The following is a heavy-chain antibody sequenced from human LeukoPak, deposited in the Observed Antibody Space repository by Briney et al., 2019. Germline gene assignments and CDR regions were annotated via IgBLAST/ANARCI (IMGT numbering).Heavy chain of an antibody. CDR1: GFTFSDYY. CDR2: ISSSGSTI. Sequence: GGSLRLSCAASGFTFSDYYMSWIRQAPGKGLEWVSYISSSGSTIYYADSVKGRFTISRDNSKNTLYLQMNSLRAEDTAVYYCVRGGRRTLVVVATKGGVDYWGQGTLVTVSS. CDR3: VRGGRRTLVVVATKGGVDY. V-gene: IGHV3-11*04. D-gene: IGHD2-15*01. J-gene: IGHJ4*02.